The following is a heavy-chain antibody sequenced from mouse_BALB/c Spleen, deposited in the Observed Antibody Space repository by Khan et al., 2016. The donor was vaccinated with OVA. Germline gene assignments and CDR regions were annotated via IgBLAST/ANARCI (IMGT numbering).Heavy chain of an antibody. J-gene: IGHJ2*01. D-gene: IGHD1-1*01. Sequence: QLEEPGPGLVKPSQSLSLTCTITGYSITSGYAWNWIRQFPGNKLEWMGYISYSGGTSYNPSLKSRISITRDTSKNQFFLPLHSVTTQDTATYYGASGNYYGYCFDYWGQGTTLTVSS. V-gene: IGHV3-2*02. CDR3: ASGNYYGYCFDY. CDR2: ISYSGGT. CDR1: GYSITSGYA.